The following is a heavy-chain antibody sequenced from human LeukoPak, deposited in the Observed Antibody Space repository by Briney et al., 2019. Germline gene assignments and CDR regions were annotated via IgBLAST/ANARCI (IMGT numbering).Heavy chain of an antibody. CDR1: GASININNYY. CDR2: IYYSGSS. V-gene: IGHV4-31*03. J-gene: IGHJ6*02. D-gene: IGHD5-12*01. Sequence: KASETLSLTCSVSGASININNYYWSWIRQHPGKGLEWIGYIYYSGSSYYTPSLQSRVRLSVDTSKNQFSLRLSSVTAADTALYHCAREGGYDFDGGSYRHGMDVWGQGTTVTVSS. CDR3: AREGGYDFDGGSYRHGMDV.